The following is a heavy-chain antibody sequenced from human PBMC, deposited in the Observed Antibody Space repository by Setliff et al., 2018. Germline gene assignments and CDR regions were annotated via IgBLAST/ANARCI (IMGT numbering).Heavy chain of an antibody. Sequence: PSETLSLTCGVSGISISSGHYWGWIRQPPGKGLEWIATIYHKGRTYYNPSLDSRVTISLDTSKKHFSLRLSSVTAADTAVDYCASPRRDDLDSPFDAFDIWGQGTKVTVSS. CDR1: GISISSGHY. D-gene: IGHD3-3*01. CDR2: IYHKGRT. V-gene: IGHV4-38-2*01. CDR3: ASPRRDDLDSPFDAFDI. J-gene: IGHJ3*02.